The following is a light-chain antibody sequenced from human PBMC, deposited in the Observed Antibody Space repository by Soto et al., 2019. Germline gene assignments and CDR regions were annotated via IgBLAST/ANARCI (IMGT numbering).Light chain of an antibody. CDR2: DAS. CDR1: QAISNY. J-gene: IGKJ2*01. V-gene: IGKV1-33*01. CDR3: QQYDNLPYT. Sequence: DIQMTQYPSSLSASVGDRVTITCQASQAISNYLNWYQQKPGKAPKLLIYDASNLETGVPSRFSGSGSGTDFTFTISSLQPEDIATYYCQQYDNLPYTFGQGTKLEIK.